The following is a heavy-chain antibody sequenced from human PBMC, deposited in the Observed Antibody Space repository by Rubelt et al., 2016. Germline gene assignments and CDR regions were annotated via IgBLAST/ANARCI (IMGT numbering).Heavy chain of an antibody. CDR3: ARDVRESSNWYEEGNDY. D-gene: IGHD1-1*01. V-gene: IGHV1-3*01. Sequence: QVQLVQSGAEVKKPGASVKVSCKASGYTFTSYAMHWVRQAPGQRLEWRGWINAGNGNTKYSQKFECRVTSTRDTSSCTAYVERVSLGSEDTAVYYCARDVRESSNWYEEGNDYWGPGAQVTVSS. CDR1: GYTFTSYA. J-gene: IGHJ4*02. CDR2: INAGNGNT.